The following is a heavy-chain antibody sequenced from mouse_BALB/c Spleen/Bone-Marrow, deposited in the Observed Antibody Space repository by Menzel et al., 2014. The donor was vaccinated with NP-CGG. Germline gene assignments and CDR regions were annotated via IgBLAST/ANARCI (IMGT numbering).Heavy chain of an antibody. Sequence: DVMLVESGGGLVKPGGSLKLFCAASGFTFSDYYMYWVRQTPEKRLEWVATISDGGSYTYYPDSVKGRFTISRDNAQNNLFLQLSSLKSEDTAMYYCAREVSMDYWGQGTSVTVSS. CDR3: AREVSMDY. CDR2: ISDGGSYT. CDR1: GFTFSDYY. V-gene: IGHV5-4*02. J-gene: IGHJ4*01.